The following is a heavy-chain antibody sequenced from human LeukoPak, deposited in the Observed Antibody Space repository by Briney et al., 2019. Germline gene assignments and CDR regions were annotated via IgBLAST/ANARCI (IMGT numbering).Heavy chain of an antibody. Sequence: GGSLRLSCTASGFTLSRFAMHWVRQAPGEGLEWLGHMSDDGSEKHYVDSVRGRFTISRDPSKNTLYLEMTSLRTEDTAVYYCAREADSGYYRTVDYWGQGTMVTVS. V-gene: IGHV3-30-3*01. D-gene: IGHD2-15*01. CDR2: MSDDGSEK. J-gene: IGHJ4*02. CDR1: GFTLSRFA. CDR3: AREADSGYYRTVDY.